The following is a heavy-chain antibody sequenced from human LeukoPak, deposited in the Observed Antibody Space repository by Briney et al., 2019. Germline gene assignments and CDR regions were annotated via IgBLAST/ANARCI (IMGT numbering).Heavy chain of an antibody. Sequence: PSGTLSLTCAVSGGSISSTNWWSWVRQPPGKGLEWIGEIYHSGSTNYNPSLKSRVIISVDKSKNQFSLKLSSVTAADTAVYYCTGNGYYSLEYWGQGTLVTVSS. D-gene: IGHD3-3*01. V-gene: IGHV4-4*02. CDR3: TGNGYYSLEY. CDR1: GGSISSTNW. J-gene: IGHJ4*02. CDR2: IYHSGST.